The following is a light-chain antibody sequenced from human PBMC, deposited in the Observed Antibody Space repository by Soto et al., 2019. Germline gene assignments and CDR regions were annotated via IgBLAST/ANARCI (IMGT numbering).Light chain of an antibody. CDR3: QQYALSPWT. J-gene: IGKJ1*01. V-gene: IGKV3-20*01. Sequence: EVVLTQSPDILSLSPGERATLSCRASETVTSNYLAWYQQKPGQAPRLLIYGASNRATGIPDRFSGSGSGTDFTLPIGGLEPEDFAVYYCQQYALSPWTFGQGTKVEIK. CDR2: GAS. CDR1: ETVTSNY.